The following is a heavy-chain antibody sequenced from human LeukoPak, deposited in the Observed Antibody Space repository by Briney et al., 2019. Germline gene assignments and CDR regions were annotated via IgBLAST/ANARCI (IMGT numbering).Heavy chain of an antibody. CDR1: GFTFSNYG. Sequence: PGGSLRFSCAASGFTFSNYGMSWVRQAPGKGLEWVSTISGSGSATYNAGSVKGRFTTSRDNSDNTLYLQMNSLRAEDTAVYYCAKTEAPAAIRAGSDYWGQGTLVTVSS. J-gene: IGHJ4*02. CDR3: AKTEAPAAIRAGSDY. V-gene: IGHV3-23*01. CDR2: ISGSGSAT. D-gene: IGHD2-2*02.